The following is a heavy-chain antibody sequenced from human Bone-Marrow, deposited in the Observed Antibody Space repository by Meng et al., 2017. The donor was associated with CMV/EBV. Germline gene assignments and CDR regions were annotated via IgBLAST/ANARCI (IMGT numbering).Heavy chain of an antibody. J-gene: IGHJ4*02. CDR1: GFTFDDYG. CDR3: AKEIRRAYCTNGVCYNPDY. CDR2: ISGSGGST. V-gene: IGHV3-23*01. D-gene: IGHD2-8*01. Sequence: GESLKISCAASGFTFDDYGMSWVRQAPGKGLEWVSAISGSGGSTYYADSVKGRFTISRDNSKNTLYLQMNSLRAEDTAVYYCAKEIRRAYCTNGVCYNPDYWGLGTLVTVSS.